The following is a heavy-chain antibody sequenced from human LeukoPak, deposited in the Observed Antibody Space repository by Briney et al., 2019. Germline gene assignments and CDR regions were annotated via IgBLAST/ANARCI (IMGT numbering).Heavy chain of an antibody. V-gene: IGHV4-34*01. CDR2: INHSGST. D-gene: IGHD6-13*01. Sequence: SETLSLTCTVSGGSISSYYRSWIRQPPGKGLEWIGEINHSGSTNYNPSLKSRVTISVDTSKSQFSLRLSSVTAADTAVYYCAGGRVMKQLLPRRGWRYYYYMDVWGKGTTVTVSS. J-gene: IGHJ6*03. CDR1: GGSISSYY. CDR3: AGGRVMKQLLPRRGWRYYYYMDV.